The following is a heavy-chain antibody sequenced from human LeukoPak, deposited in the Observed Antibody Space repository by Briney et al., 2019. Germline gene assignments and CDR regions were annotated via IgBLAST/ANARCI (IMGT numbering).Heavy chain of an antibody. J-gene: IGHJ4*02. CDR3: ARAPDYSSSWAIDY. D-gene: IGHD6-13*01. Sequence: GGSLRLSCAGSGFTLSSYWMHWVRQGPGKGQVWVSRIYSEGSRTTYADSVRGRFTISRDNAKNSLYLQMNSLRAEDTAVYYCARAPDYSSSWAIDYWGQGTLVTVSS. CDR2: IYSEGSRT. CDR1: GFTLSSYW. V-gene: IGHV3-74*01.